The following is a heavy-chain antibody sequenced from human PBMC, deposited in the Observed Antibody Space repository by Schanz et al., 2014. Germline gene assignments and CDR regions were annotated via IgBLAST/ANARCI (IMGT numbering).Heavy chain of an antibody. J-gene: IGHJ3*01. Sequence: QVQLLESGGGVVQPGRSLRLSCAVSGFTFGGYALHWVRQAPGKGLEWVAVISYDGSTKYYADSVKGRFTISRDNAKNSLYLQMNSLRAEDTGVYYCARGREVVAKSFDAWGQGTMVTVSS. CDR3: ARGREVVAKSFDA. CDR1: GFTFGGYA. D-gene: IGHD3-22*01. V-gene: IGHV3-30-3*01. CDR2: ISYDGSTK.